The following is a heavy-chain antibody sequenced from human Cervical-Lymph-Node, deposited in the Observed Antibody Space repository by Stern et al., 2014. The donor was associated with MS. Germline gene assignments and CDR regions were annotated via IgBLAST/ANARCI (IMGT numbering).Heavy chain of an antibody. Sequence: VQLVESEGGVVQPGRSLSLSCVASGFTFSTYAMHWVRQAPGKGLEWVAFVSYAGTQRNSTDSVKARFTISRDNSKNTLYLHMNSLRDEDTAVYFCARGGRGVGLEYWGQGALVTVSS. D-gene: IGHD3-10*01. J-gene: IGHJ4*02. V-gene: IGHV3-30-3*01. CDR3: ARGGRGVGLEY. CDR2: VSYAGTQR. CDR1: GFTFSTYA.